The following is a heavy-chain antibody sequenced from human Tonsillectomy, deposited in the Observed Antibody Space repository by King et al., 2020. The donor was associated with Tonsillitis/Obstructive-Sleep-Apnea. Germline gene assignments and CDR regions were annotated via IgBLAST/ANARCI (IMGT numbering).Heavy chain of an antibody. CDR2: IIPIFGTA. V-gene: IGHV1-69*12. J-gene: IGHJ3*02. CDR1: GGTFSSYA. Sequence: QLVQSGAEVKKPGSSVKVSCKASGGTFSSYAISWVRQAPGQGLEWMGGIIPIFGTANYAQKFQGRVTITADESTSTAYMELSRLRSEDTAVYYCARDTTLGYCSSTSCPTDAFDIWGQGTMVTVSS. D-gene: IGHD2-2*01. CDR3: ARDTTLGYCSSTSCPTDAFDI.